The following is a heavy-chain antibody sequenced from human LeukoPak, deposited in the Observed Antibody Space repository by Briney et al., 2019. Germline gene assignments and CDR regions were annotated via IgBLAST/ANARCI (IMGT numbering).Heavy chain of an antibody. CDR3: ARVLDYYYYMDV. Sequence: GGSLRLSCAGSGFTFSSYTMTWVRQAPGKGLEWVSSISSSSRYIYYADSVKGRFTISRDNAKNSLYLQMNSLRAEDTAVYYCARVLDYYYYMDVWGKGTTVTVSS. CDR1: GFTFSSYT. J-gene: IGHJ6*03. D-gene: IGHD3-3*01. CDR2: ISSSSRYI. V-gene: IGHV3-21*01.